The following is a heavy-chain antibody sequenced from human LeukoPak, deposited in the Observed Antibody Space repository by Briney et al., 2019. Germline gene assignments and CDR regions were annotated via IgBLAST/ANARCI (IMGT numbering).Heavy chain of an antibody. CDR2: IYYSGST. CDR1: GGSISTNY. D-gene: IGHD3-9*01. J-gene: IGHJ4*02. V-gene: IGHV4-59*01. Sequence: PSETLSLTCTVFGGSISTNYWSWIRQPPGKGLEWIGYIYYSGSTNYNPSLKSRVTISVDTSKNQFSLKLSSVTAADTAVYYCARETSYYDILTGYHYYFDYWGQGTLVTVSS. CDR3: ARETSYYDILTGYHYYFDY.